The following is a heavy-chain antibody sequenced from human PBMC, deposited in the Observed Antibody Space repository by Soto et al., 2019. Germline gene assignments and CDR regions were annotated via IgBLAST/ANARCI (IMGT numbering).Heavy chain of an antibody. J-gene: IGHJ4*02. CDR1: GFTFSSYG. D-gene: IGHD3-9*01. V-gene: IGHV3-33*01. CDR3: ARESSERSSLGRYFDWLLSPLDY. CDR2: IWYDGSNK. Sequence: QVQLVESGGGVVQPGRSLRLSCAASGFTFSSYGMHWVRQAPGKGLEWVAVIWYDGSNKYYADSVKGRFTISRDNSKNTLYLQMNSLRAEDTAVYYCARESSERSSLGRYFDWLLSPLDYWGQGTLVTVSS.